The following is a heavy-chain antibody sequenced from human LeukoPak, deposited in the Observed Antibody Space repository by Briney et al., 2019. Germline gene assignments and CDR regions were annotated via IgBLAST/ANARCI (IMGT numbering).Heavy chain of an antibody. CDR1: GGTFSSYA. Sequence: PEASVKVSCKASGGTFSSYAISWVRQAPGQGLEWMGWIHPNGRDTKYAQKFQGRMTMTTDTSITTAYMELNRVTSDDTAIYYCSGHYGPGPVWGQGTLVTASS. V-gene: IGHV1-2*02. D-gene: IGHD3-10*01. J-gene: IGHJ4*02. CDR3: SGHYGPGPV. CDR2: IHPNGRDT.